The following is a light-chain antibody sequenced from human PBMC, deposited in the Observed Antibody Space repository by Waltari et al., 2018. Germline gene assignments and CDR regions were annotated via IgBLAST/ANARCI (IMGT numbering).Light chain of an antibody. CDR3: GTWDSSLNGFWV. J-gene: IGLJ3*02. V-gene: IGLV1-51*01. CDR2: DND. CDR1: TSNVGSNS. Sequence: QSVLTQPPSVSAAPGQKVTISCSGSTSNVGSNSVSWYQKLPGAAPQLLIYDNDERPSVIPDRFSGSKSGTSATLAITGLQTGDEADYYCGTWDSSLNGFWVFGGGTKVTVL.